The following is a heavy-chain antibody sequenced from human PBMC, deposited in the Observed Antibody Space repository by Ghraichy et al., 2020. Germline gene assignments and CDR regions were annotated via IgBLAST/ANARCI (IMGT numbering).Heavy chain of an antibody. CDR2: IWFDGSNK. D-gene: IGHD3-9*01. J-gene: IGHJ4*02. V-gene: IGHV3-33*01. CDR1: GFSFSSYG. CDR3: ARERWPSNILTGYYSISY. Sequence: GESLNISCAASGFSFSSYGMHWVRQVPGKGLEWVAIIWFDGSNKYYADSVKGRFTISRDNSKNTLYLQMNSLRAEDTAVYYCARERWPSNILTGYYSISYWGQGTLVTVSS.